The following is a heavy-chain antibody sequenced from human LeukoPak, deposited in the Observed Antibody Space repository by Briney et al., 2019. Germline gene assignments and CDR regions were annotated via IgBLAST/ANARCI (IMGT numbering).Heavy chain of an antibody. Sequence: KPSETLSLTCTVSGDSVGSYYWSWIRQPPGQGLEWIGSMYYSGTTNYNPSLKSRVTISVATSKNQFSLRLSSVTAADTAIYYCATSRGGPWGAFDIWGQGTRVTVSS. CDR1: GDSVGSYY. J-gene: IGHJ3*02. CDR3: ATSRGGPWGAFDI. V-gene: IGHV4-59*08. D-gene: IGHD2-15*01. CDR2: MYYSGTT.